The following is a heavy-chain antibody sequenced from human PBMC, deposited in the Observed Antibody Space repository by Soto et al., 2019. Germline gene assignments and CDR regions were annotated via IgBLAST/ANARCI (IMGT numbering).Heavy chain of an antibody. D-gene: IGHD3-10*01. CDR1: GYTFTSYG. V-gene: IGHV1-18*01. Sequence: ASVKVSCKASGYTFTSYGISWVRQAPGQGLEWMGWISAYNGNTNYAQKLQGRVTMTTDTSTSTAYKELRSLRSDDTAVYYCARDPYKGSGSYYKGYYYYYYGMDVWGQGTTVTVSS. J-gene: IGHJ6*02. CDR3: ARDPYKGSGSYYKGYYYYYYGMDV. CDR2: ISAYNGNT.